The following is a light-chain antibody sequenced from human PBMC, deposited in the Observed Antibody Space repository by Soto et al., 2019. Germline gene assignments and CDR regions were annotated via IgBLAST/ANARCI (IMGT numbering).Light chain of an antibody. CDR3: QQYGSSPIT. J-gene: IGKJ3*01. CDR1: QSVSSDY. V-gene: IGKV3-20*01. CDR2: GAS. Sequence: EIVLTQSPGTLSLSRGDRATLSCRASQSVSSDYLAWYQQKPGQAPRLLIFGASIRATGISDRFGGSGSGTDFTLTISRLEPEDFPVYYCQQYGSSPITFGPGTKVHIK.